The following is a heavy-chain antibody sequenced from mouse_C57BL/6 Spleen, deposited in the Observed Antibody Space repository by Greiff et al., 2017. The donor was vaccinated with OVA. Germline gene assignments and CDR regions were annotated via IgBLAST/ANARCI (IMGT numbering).Heavy chain of an antibody. J-gene: IGHJ3*01. CDR3: ARLYYSNPFAY. CDR1: GFSLSTSGMG. CDR2: IYWDDDK. Sequence: QVTLKVCGPGILQSSQTLSLTCSFSGFSLSTSGMGVSWIRQPSGKGLEWLAHIYWDDDKRYNPSLKSRLTISKDTSRNQVFLKITSVDTADTATYYCARLYYSNPFAYWGQGTLVTVSA. V-gene: IGHV8-12*01. D-gene: IGHD2-5*01.